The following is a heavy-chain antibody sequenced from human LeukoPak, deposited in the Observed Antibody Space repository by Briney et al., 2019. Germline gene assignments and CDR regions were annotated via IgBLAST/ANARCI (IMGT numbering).Heavy chain of an antibody. Sequence: GSVKVSRKTSGYTFTSYGISWVRQAPGQGLEWMGWISAYNGNTNYAQMLQGRVTMTTDTSTSTAYMELRSLRSDDTAVYYCARWGILTGYSYGMDVWGQGTTVTVSS. CDR3: ARWGILTGYSYGMDV. J-gene: IGHJ6*02. CDR1: GYTFTSYG. D-gene: IGHD3-9*01. CDR2: ISAYNGNT. V-gene: IGHV1-18*01.